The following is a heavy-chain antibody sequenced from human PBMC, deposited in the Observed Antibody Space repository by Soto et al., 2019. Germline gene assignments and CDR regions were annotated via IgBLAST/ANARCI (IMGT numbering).Heavy chain of an antibody. D-gene: IGHD2-2*01. CDR1: GGTFGSYA. CDR2: IIPTFRTG. Sequence: QMQLVQSGAEVKKPGSSVKVSCKASGGTFGSYAISWVRQAPGQGLEWMGGIIPTFRTGNYAQKFQGRVTITADESTSTAYMELSSLRSEDTAVYYCARYCSSPTCRKYSYYGMEVWGQGTTVTVSS. V-gene: IGHV1-69*01. J-gene: IGHJ6*02. CDR3: ARYCSSPTCRKYSYYGMEV.